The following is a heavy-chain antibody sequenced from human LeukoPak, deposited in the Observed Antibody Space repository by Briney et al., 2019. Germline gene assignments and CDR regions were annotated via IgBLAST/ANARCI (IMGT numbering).Heavy chain of an antibody. CDR1: GGSISNTNYY. CDR2: IYYTGTT. Sequence: SETLSLTCTVSGGSISNTNYYWAWIRQPPGRGLEWIGSIYYTGTTFDNPSLKSRVTLSVDTSKNQFSDTAVYYCARQGRGSWGYYFDYWGQGTLVTVSS. D-gene: IGHD3-10*01. CDR3: YYFDY. J-gene: IGHJ4*02. V-gene: IGHV4-39*07.